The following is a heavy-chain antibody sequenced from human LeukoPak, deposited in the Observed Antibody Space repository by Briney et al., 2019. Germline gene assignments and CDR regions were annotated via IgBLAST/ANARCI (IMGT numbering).Heavy chain of an antibody. J-gene: IGHJ4*02. Sequence: KPSETLSLTCAVYGGTFSGYYWSWIRQPPGKGLEWIGEISHSGSTNYNPSLKSRVTISVDTSKNQFSLKLSSVTAADTAVYYCAREIVLNGVRTLGGYFDYWGQGTLVTVSS. CDR2: ISHSGST. CDR3: AREIVLNGVRTLGGYFDY. V-gene: IGHV4-34*01. CDR1: GGTFSGYY. D-gene: IGHD2-8*01.